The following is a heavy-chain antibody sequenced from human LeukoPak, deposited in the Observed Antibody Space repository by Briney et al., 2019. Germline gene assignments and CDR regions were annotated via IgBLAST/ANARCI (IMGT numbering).Heavy chain of an antibody. CDR1: GITLRNSW. J-gene: IGHJ4*02. CDR2: INNEGIT. CDR3: GTVFDY. Sequence: GGSLRLSCAVSGITLRNSWMHWVRQAPGKGLVWVSRINNEGITSYADSVRGRFTISRDDAKNTLFLQVNGLRAEDTAMYYCGTVFDYWGQGALVIVSS. V-gene: IGHV3-74*01.